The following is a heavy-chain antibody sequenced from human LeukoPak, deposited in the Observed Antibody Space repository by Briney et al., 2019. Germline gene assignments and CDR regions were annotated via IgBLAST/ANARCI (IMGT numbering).Heavy chain of an antibody. CDR2: MNPNSGNT. D-gene: IGHD3-22*01. Sequence: EASVKVSCKASGYTFTSYDINWVRQATGQGLEWMGWMNPNSGNTGYAQKFQGRVTITRNTSINTAYMELSSLRSEDTAVYYCATIGVIVVVITQIPYWGQGTMVTVSS. J-gene: IGHJ3*01. CDR1: GYTFTSYD. CDR3: ATIGVIVVVITQIPY. V-gene: IGHV1-8*03.